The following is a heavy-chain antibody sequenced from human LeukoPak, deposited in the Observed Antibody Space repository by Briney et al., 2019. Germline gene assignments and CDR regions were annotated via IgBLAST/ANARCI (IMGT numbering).Heavy chain of an antibody. V-gene: IGHV4-4*02. J-gene: IGHJ4*02. CDR3: ARQGPTVVTFFDY. Sequence: SETLSLTCAVSGGSISSSNWWSWVRQPPGKGLEWIGEIYHSGSTNYNPSLKSRVTISVDKSKNQFSLKLSSVTAADTAVYYCARQGPTVVTFFDYWGQGTLVTVSS. CDR1: GGSISSSNW. D-gene: IGHD4-23*01. CDR2: IYHSGST.